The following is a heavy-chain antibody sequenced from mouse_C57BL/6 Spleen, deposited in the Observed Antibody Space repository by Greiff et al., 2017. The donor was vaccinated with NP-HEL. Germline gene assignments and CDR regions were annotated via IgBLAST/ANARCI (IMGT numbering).Heavy chain of an antibody. D-gene: IGHD2-4*01. J-gene: IGHJ4*01. Sequence: QVQLQQPGAELVRPGTSVKLSCKASGYTFTSYWMHWVKQRPGQGLEWIGVIDPSDSYTNYNQKFKGKATLTVVTSSSTAYMQLSSLTSEDSAVYYCARSGYDYDSYAMDYWGQGTSVTVSS. CDR3: ARSGYDYDSYAMDY. V-gene: IGHV1-59*01. CDR2: IDPSDSYT. CDR1: GYTFTSYW.